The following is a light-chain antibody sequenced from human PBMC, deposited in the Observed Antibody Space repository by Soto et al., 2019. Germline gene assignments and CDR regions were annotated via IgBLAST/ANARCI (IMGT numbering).Light chain of an antibody. CDR1: RSFASSY. Sequence: EIVLTQSPATLSLSPGEGATLSCRASRSFASSYLAWYQHKPGQAPRLLIYAASRRATGIPDRFSGSGSGTDFTLTISRLEPEDFAVYYCQQYGSSPWTFGQGTKVDIK. CDR2: AAS. V-gene: IGKV3-20*01. J-gene: IGKJ1*01. CDR3: QQYGSSPWT.